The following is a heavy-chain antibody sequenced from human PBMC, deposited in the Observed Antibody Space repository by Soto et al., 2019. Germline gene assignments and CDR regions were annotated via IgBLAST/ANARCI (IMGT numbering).Heavy chain of an antibody. D-gene: IGHD3-10*01. J-gene: IGHJ4*02. CDR1: GGSISSYY. V-gene: IGHV4-59*08. CDR2: IYYSGST. CDR3: ARHNYGSGSTYFDY. Sequence: QVQLQESGPGLVKLSETLSLTCTVSGGSISSYYRSWIRQPPGKGLEWIGYIYYSGSTNYNPSLKSRVTISVDTSKNQFSLKLNSMTAADTAVYYCARHNYGSGSTYFDYWGQGTLVTVSS.